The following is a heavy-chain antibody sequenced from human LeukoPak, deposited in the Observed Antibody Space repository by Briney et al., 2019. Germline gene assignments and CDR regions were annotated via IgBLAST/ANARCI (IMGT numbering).Heavy chain of an antibody. CDR2: SRNKANSYTT. CDR3: ARVTDYYYGMDV. J-gene: IGHJ6*02. CDR1: GFIFSDHY. Sequence: GGSLRLSCAVSGFIFSDHYMDWVRQAPGKGLEWVGRSRNKANSYTTEYAASVKGRFNVSRDDSKNLLHLQMDSLKTEDTAVYYCARVTDYYYGMDVWGQGTTVTVSS. V-gene: IGHV3-72*01.